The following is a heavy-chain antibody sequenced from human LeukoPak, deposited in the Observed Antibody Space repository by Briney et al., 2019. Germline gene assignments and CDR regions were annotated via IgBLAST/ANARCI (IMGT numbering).Heavy chain of an antibody. V-gene: IGHV3-74*01. Sequence: GGSLRLSCAASGFTFRSYWMHWVRQAPGKGLVWVSRINSDGTSTRYADSVKGRFAISRDNAKNTLYLQMNSLRDEDTGLYYCARAQLGIDYWGQGTLVTVSP. CDR3: ARAQLGIDY. CDR1: GFTFRSYW. J-gene: IGHJ4*02. CDR2: INSDGTST. D-gene: IGHD7-27*01.